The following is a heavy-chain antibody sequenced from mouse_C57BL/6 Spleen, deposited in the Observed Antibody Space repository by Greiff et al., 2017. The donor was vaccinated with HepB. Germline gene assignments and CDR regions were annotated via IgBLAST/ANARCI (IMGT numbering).Heavy chain of an antibody. V-gene: IGHV14-3*01. D-gene: IGHD1-1*01. J-gene: IGHJ1*03. Sequence: VQLKESVAELVRPGASVKLSCTASGFNIKNTYMHWVKQRPEQGLEWIGRIDPANGNTKYAPKFQGKATITADTSSNTAYLQLSSLTSEDTAIYYCARPLITTVATDWYFDVWGTGTTVTVSS. CDR2: IDPANGNT. CDR1: GFNIKNTY. CDR3: ARPLITTVATDWYFDV.